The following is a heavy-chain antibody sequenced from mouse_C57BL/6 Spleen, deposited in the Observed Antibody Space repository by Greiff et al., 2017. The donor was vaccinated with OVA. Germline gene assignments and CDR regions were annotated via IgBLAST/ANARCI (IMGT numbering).Heavy chain of an antibody. CDR2: INPSSGYT. CDR3: ARHYYGSSYEGAMDY. V-gene: IGHV1-7*01. CDR1: GYTFTSYW. Sequence: VQLQQSGAELAKPGASVKLSCKASGYTFTSYWMHWVKQRPGQGLEWIGYINPSSGYTKYNQKFKDKATLTADKSSSTAYMQLSSLTYEDSAVYDCARHYYGSSYEGAMDYWGQGTSVTVSA. D-gene: IGHD1-1*01. J-gene: IGHJ4*01.